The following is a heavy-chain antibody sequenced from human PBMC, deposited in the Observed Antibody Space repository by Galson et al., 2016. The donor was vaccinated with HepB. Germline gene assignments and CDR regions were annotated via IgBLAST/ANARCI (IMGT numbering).Heavy chain of an antibody. Sequence: SLRLSCAASGFTFTSHAMSWVRQAPGKGLEWLSSVSGSGGSTCYADSVGGRFIISRDSSENTLYLQMNTLRGDDTALYYCAKAGYNSHERNNWFDSWGQGTLVTVSS. CDR2: VSGSGGST. CDR1: GFTFTSHA. J-gene: IGHJ5*01. D-gene: IGHD1-20*01. V-gene: IGHV3-23*01. CDR3: AKAGYNSHERNNWFDS.